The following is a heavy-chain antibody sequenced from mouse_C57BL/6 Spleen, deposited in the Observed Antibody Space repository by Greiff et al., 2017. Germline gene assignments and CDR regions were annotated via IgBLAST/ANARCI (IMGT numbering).Heavy chain of an antibody. V-gene: IGHV5-17*01. CDR3: ARPLLEGYFDV. J-gene: IGHJ1*03. CDR1: GFTFSDYG. D-gene: IGHD2-14*01. Sequence: DVQLVESGGGLVKPGGSLKLSCAASGFTFSDYGMHWVRQAPEKGLEWVAYISSGSSTIYYADTVKGRFTISRDNAKNTLFLQMTSLRSEDTAMYYCARPLLEGYFDVWGTGTTVTVSS. CDR2: ISSGSSTI.